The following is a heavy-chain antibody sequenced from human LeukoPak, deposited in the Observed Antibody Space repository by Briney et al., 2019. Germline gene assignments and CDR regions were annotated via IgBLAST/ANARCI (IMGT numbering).Heavy chain of an antibody. V-gene: IGHV4-28*06. CDR3: ARILLGYSTGWYFDY. J-gene: IGHJ4*02. CDR1: GYSISSTNW. Sequence: SDTLSLTCAVSGYSISSTNWWGWIRQPPGKGLEWIGYIYYTGNNNYNPSLKSRVTMSVDTSKNQFSLNLSSVTALDTAVYYCARILLGYSTGWYFDYWGQGTLVTVSS. D-gene: IGHD6-19*01. CDR2: IYYTGNN.